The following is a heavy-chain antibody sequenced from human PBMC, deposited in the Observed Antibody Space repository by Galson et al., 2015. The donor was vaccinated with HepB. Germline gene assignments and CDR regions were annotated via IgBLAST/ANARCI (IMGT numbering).Heavy chain of an antibody. CDR1: GFTFSTYG. D-gene: IGHD4-17*01. Sequence: SLRLSCAASGFTFSTYGMTWVRQAPGKGLEWVSAISDSGADIYYADSVKGRFTISRDNSKNTLHLQMNSLRAEDTAVYYCAKRLRYGDYGLDYWGQGTLVTVSS. V-gene: IGHV3-23*01. J-gene: IGHJ4*02. CDR3: AKRLRYGDYGLDY. CDR2: ISDSGADI.